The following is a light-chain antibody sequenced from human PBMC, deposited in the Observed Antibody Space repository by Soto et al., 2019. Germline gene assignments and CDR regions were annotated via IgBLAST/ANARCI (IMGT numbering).Light chain of an antibody. CDR2: GAS. CDR1: QSVSSSY. J-gene: IGKJ1*01. Sequence: EIVLTQSPGTLSLSPGERATLSCRASQSVSSSYLAWYQQKPGQAPRLLIYGASSRATGIPDRFSGSGSGADFTLTIGRLETEEFAVYYCPQYGSSPWTFGQGTRVEIK. V-gene: IGKV3-20*01. CDR3: PQYGSSPWT.